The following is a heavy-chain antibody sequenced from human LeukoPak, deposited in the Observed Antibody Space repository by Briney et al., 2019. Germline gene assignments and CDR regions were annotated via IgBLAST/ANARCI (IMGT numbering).Heavy chain of an antibody. V-gene: IGHV3-23*01. D-gene: IGHD3-10*01. Sequence: GGSLRLSCAASGFAFSSYAMSWVRQAPGKGLEWVSGISGSGGSTDYADSVKGRLTISRDNSKNTLYLQMNSLRAEDTAVYYCAKVVLYYYGSGSYFDYWGQGTLVTVSS. CDR3: AKVVLYYYGSGSYFDY. CDR2: ISGSGGST. J-gene: IGHJ4*02. CDR1: GFAFSSYA.